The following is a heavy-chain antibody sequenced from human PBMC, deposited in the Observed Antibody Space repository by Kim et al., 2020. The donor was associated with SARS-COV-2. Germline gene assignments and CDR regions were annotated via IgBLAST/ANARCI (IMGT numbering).Heavy chain of an antibody. CDR2: IIPIFGTA. V-gene: IGHV1-69*13. Sequence: SVKVSCKASGGTFSSYAISWVRQAPGQGLEWMGGIIPIFGTANYAQKFQGRVTITADESTSTAYMELSSLRSEDTAVYYCARWTFDYDSSGYYSYYFDYWGQGTLVTVSS. D-gene: IGHD3-22*01. J-gene: IGHJ4*02. CDR1: GGTFSSYA. CDR3: ARWTFDYDSSGYYSYYFDY.